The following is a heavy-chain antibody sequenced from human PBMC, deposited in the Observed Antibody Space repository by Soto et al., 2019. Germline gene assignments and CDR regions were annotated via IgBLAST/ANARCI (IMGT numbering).Heavy chain of an antibody. CDR3: ARSHPLVVDLTVGMDV. CDR1: GFTFSSYA. V-gene: IGHV3-30-3*01. Sequence: QVQLVESGGGVVQPGRSLRLSCAASGFTFSSYAMHWVRQAPGKGLEWVAVISYDGSNKYYADSVKGRFTISRDNSKNTLHLLMNSLRAEDTAVYYCARSHPLVVDLTVGMDVCGQGTTVTVSS. J-gene: IGHJ6*02. D-gene: IGHD3-16*02. CDR2: ISYDGSNK.